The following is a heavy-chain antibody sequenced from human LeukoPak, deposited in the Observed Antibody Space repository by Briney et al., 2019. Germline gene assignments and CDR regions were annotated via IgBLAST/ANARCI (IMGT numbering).Heavy chain of an antibody. Sequence: PGGSLRLSCAASGFTFSSYGMHWVRQAPGKGLEWVAVIWYDGSNKYYADSVKGRFTISRDNSKNTLYLQMNSLRAEDTAVYYCAKDLRLIARRGNDYWGQGTLVTVSS. D-gene: IGHD3-10*01. CDR1: GFTFSSYG. CDR3: AKDLRLIARRGNDY. J-gene: IGHJ4*02. V-gene: IGHV3-33*06. CDR2: IWYDGSNK.